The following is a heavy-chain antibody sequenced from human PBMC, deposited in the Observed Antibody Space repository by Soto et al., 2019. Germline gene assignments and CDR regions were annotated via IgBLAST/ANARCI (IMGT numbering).Heavy chain of an antibody. J-gene: IGHJ6*02. CDR1: GDSVSTAY. CDR2: IYNGGSP. CDR3: ARGEWFLRGYGMDV. D-gene: IGHD3-3*01. Sequence: QVQLQESGPGLVKPSETLSLTCTVSGDSVSTAYWSWIRQPPGKRLEYIGFIYNGGSPNYNPSLESRVTISPDTSNNQFSLKLNSVTAADTAVYYCARGEWFLRGYGMDVWGRGTTVTVS. V-gene: IGHV4-59*02.